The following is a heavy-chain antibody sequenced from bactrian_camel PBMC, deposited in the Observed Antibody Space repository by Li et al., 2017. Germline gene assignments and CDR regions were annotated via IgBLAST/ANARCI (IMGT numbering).Heavy chain of an antibody. CDR1: GYRYASYC. CDR3: AADFLQYCRTTRLTY. D-gene: IGHD2*01. CDR2: VSTGGLP. Sequence: QLVESGGGSVQAGESLTLSCEASGYRYASYCMGWFRQAPGKERERVASVSTGGLPTYEDSVKGRFTISISKDNAKNTLYLQMNSLKPEDTAKYYCAADFLQYCRTTRLTYWGQGTQVTVS. V-gene: IGHV3S55*01. J-gene: IGHJ4*01.